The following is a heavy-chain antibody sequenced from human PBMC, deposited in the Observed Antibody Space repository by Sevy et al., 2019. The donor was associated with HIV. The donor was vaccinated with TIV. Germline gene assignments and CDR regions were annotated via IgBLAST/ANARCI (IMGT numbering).Heavy chain of an antibody. J-gene: IGHJ6*04. CDR3: ARAYSSSPPASMDV. V-gene: IGHV4-38-2*01. CDR2: IYHSGST. Sequence: SETLSLTCAVSGYSISSGYYWGWIRQPPGKGLEWIGSIYHSGSTYYNPSIKSRVTISVDTSKNQFSLKLSSVTAADTAVYYCARAYSSSPPASMDVWGKGTTVTVSS. D-gene: IGHD6-13*01. CDR1: GYSISSGYY.